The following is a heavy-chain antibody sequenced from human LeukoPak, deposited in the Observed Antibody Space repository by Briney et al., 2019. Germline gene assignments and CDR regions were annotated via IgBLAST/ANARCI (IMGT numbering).Heavy chain of an antibody. J-gene: IGHJ4*02. V-gene: IGHV1-2*02. CDR1: GYTFTGYY. CDR2: INPNSGGT. CDR3: ASARYNWNPTHY. D-gene: IGHD1-20*01. Sequence: ASVKVSCKASGYTFTGYYMHWVRQAPGQGLEWMGWINPNSGGTNYAQKFQCRVTMTRDTSISTACMELSRLRSDDTAVYYCASARYNWNPTHYWGQGTLVTVSS.